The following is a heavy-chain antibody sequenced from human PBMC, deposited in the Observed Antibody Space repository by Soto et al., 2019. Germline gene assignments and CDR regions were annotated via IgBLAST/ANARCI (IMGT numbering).Heavy chain of an antibody. CDR2: ITSNSDHI. CDR1: GFMFSAYT. V-gene: IGHV3-21*01. CDR3: ATPYYYNH. Sequence: PVGSLRLSCAASGFMFSAYTMSWVRQAPGKGLEWLSSITSNSDHIDYADSVRGRFTVSRDNARKSLYLQMDSLGAEDTGVYYCATPYYYNHWGPGTLVTVSS. J-gene: IGHJ4*02.